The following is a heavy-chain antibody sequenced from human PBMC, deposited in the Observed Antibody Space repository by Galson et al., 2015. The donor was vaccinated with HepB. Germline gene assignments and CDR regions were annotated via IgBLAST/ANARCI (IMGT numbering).Heavy chain of an antibody. D-gene: IGHD1-7*01. CDR3: AKEKVDWNYGGIDAFDI. J-gene: IGHJ3*02. CDR1: AFTFSTYG. V-gene: IGHV3-30*18. CDR2: ISYDGSNK. Sequence: SLRLSCAASAFTFSTYGMHWVRQAPGTGLEWVAVISYDGSNKYYADSVKGRFTISRDNSKNTLYLQMNSLRAEDTAVYYCAKEKVDWNYGGIDAFDIWGQGTMVTVSS.